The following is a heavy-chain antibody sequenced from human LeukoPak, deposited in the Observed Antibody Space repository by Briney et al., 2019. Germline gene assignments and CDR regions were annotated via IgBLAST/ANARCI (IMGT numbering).Heavy chain of an antibody. V-gene: IGHV4-38-2*02. CDR1: GYSISSGYH. Sequence: SETLSLTCTVSGYSISSGYHWAWIRQPPGKGLEWIGAIYRSGKTYYNPSLKSRVTISVDTSKNQFSLKLSSVTAADTAVYYCAKSTYHYDTFVNAFDLWGQGTVVTVSS. CDR2: IYRSGKT. D-gene: IGHD3-22*01. J-gene: IGHJ3*01. CDR3: AKSTYHYDTFVNAFDL.